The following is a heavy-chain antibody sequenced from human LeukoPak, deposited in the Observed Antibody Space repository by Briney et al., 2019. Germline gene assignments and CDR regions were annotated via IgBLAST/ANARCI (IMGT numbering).Heavy chain of an antibody. CDR3: ASQPLVGATFWFDP. CDR1: GGSFSSYY. J-gene: IGHJ5*02. D-gene: IGHD1-26*01. Sequence: SETLSLTCAVYGGSFSSYYWGWIRQPPGKGLEWIGSIYYSGSTYHNPSLKSRVTISVDTSKNQFSLKLSSVTAADTAVYYCASQPLVGATFWFDPWGQGTLVTVSS. V-gene: IGHV4-39*01. CDR2: IYYSGST.